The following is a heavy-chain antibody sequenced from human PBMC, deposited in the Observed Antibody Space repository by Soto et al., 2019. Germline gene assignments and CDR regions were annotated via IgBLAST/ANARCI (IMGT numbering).Heavy chain of an antibody. CDR1: GGSFSGFY. J-gene: IGHJ6*02. Sequence: SPTPSLTSAVYGGSFSGFYWSWISPPPGKGRGRSGEINHSGSTNYNPSLKSRVTISVDTSKNQFSLKLSSVTAADTAVYYCARFGEKYSNLRTKDYYSYYGMDVWGQGTTVTVSS. CDR3: ARFGEKYSNLRTKDYYSYYGMDV. CDR2: INHSGST. V-gene: IGHV4-34*01. D-gene: IGHD4-4*01.